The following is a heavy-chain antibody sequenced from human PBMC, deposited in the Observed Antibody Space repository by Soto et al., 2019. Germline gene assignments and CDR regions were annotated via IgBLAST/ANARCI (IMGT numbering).Heavy chain of an antibody. CDR2: ISAYNGNT. CDR1: GYTFTSYG. Sequence: QVQLVQSGAEVKKPGASVKVSCKASGYTFTSYGISWVRQAPGQGLEWMGWISAYNGNTNYAQKLQGRVTMTTDTSTRTAYMERRSLRSDDTAVYYCAREDIVLVPAAIWNDYWGQGTLVTVSS. J-gene: IGHJ4*02. CDR3: AREDIVLVPAAIWNDY. V-gene: IGHV1-18*01. D-gene: IGHD2-2*01.